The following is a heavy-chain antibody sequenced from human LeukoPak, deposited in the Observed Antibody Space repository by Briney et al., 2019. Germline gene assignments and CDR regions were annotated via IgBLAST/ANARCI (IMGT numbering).Heavy chain of an antibody. Sequence: PSETLSLTCTVSGGSISSHYWSWIRQPPGKGLEWIGYFDYSGSTNYNPSLKSRVTISVDTSKTQFSLKLSSVTAADTAVYYCARGRRRSSYDYWGQGTLVTVSS. CDR2: FDYSGST. D-gene: IGHD6-6*01. V-gene: IGHV4-59*11. CDR3: ARGRRRSSYDY. CDR1: GGSISSHY. J-gene: IGHJ4*02.